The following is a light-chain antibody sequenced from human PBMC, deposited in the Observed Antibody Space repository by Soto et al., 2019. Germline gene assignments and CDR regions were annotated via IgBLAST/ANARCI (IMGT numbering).Light chain of an antibody. J-gene: IGKJ4*01. CDR2: DAS. CDR3: QQRSNWLT. CDR1: QSVSSY. V-gene: IGKV3-11*01. Sequence: ENVLTQSPATLSLSPGERATLSCRASQSVSSYLAWYQQKPGQAPTLLIYDASNRATGIPARFSGSGSGTDFTLTISSLEPEDFAVYYCQQRSNWLTFGGGTKVEIK.